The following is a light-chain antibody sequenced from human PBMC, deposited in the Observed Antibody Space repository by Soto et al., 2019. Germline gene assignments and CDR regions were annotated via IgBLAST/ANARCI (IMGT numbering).Light chain of an antibody. CDR3: QQSYSTPPT. Sequence: EIELTQSPATLSLSPGERATLSCRASQSINTYLAWYQQKPGQAPRLLIYDASNRATGIPARFSGSGSGTDFTLTISSLQPEDFATYYCQQSYSTPPTFGQGTRLEIK. CDR2: DAS. V-gene: IGKV3-11*01. CDR1: QSINTY. J-gene: IGKJ5*01.